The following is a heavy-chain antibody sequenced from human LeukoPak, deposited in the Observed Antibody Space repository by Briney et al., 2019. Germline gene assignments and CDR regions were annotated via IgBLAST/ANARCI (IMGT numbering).Heavy chain of an antibody. V-gene: IGHV3-23*01. J-gene: IGHJ4*02. Sequence: GGSLRLSCAASGFTFSSYTMSWVRQAPGKGLEWVSGISGSGGGTYYADSVKGRFTISRDNSKNTLYLQMNSLRAEDTAVYYCAKSRYSSAWDYFDYWGQGTLVTVSS. CDR1: GFTFSSYT. CDR3: AKSRYSSAWDYFDY. CDR2: ISGSGGGT. D-gene: IGHD6-19*01.